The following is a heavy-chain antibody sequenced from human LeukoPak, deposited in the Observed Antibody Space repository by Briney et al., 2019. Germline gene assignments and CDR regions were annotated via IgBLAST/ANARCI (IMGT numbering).Heavy chain of an antibody. V-gene: IGHV3-21*01. D-gene: IGHD2-21*02. CDR1: GFTFSSYS. J-gene: IGHJ4*02. CDR2: ISSSSSYI. CDR3: ARAVYCGGDCYPPHLDY. Sequence: PAGSLRLSCAASGFTFSSYSMNWVRQAPGKGLEWVSSISSSSSYIYYADSVKGRFTISRDNAKDSLYLQLNSLRAEDTAVYYCARAVYCGGDCYPPHLDYWGQGTLVTVSS.